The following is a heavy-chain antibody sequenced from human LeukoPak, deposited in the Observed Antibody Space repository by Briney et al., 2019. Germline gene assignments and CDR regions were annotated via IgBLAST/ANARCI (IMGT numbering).Heavy chain of an antibody. CDR3: AREGSITMVRGVIIRSRNWFDP. CDR1: GGSISSSSYY. CDR2: IYYSGST. D-gene: IGHD3-10*01. Sequence: SETLSLTCTVSGGSISSSSYYWGWIRQPPGKGLEWIGSIYYSGSTYYKLSLKSRVTISVDTSKNQFSLKLRSVTAADTAVYYCAREGSITMVRGVIIRSRNWFDPWDQGTLVTVSS. J-gene: IGHJ5*02. V-gene: IGHV4-39*07.